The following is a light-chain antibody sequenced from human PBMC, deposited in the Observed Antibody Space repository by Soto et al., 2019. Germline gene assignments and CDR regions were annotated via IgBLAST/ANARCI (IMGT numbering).Light chain of an antibody. J-gene: IGKJ1*01. CDR2: AAS. V-gene: IGKV1-39*01. CDR1: QSITNY. CDR3: QQSYSTPPT. Sequence: DIQMTQSPSSLSASVGDRVTITCRASQSITNYLNWFQQKPGKAPKLLIYAASSLQSGVPSRFSGSGSGTDFTLTISSLQPEDFPTYYCQQSYSTPPTFGQGTKVEIK.